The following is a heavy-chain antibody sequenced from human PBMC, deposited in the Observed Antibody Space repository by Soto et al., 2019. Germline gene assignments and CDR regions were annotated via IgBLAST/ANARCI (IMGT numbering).Heavy chain of an antibody. CDR3: AKDGGGYFDY. Sequence: GGSLRLSCAASGFTFSSYGMHWVRQAPGKGLEWVAVISYYGSNKYYADSVKGRFTISRDNSKNTLYLQMNSLRAEDTAVYYCAKDGGGYFDYWGQGTLVTVSS. J-gene: IGHJ4*02. CDR1: GFTFSSYG. CDR2: ISYYGSNK. D-gene: IGHD2-15*01. V-gene: IGHV3-30*18.